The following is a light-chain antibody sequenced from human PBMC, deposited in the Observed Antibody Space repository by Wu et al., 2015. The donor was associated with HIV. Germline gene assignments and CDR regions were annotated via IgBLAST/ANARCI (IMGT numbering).Light chain of an antibody. CDR3: QQYASSHS. CDR1: QSVSSSY. CDR2: DAS. J-gene: IGKJ1*01. V-gene: IGKV3-20*01. Sequence: EIVLTQSPGTLSLSPGERATLSCRASQSVSSSYLAWYQQKPGQAPRLLIYDASRRATGIPDRFSGSGSGADFTLTISRLEPEDFAVYYCQQYASSHSFGQGTKVEIK.